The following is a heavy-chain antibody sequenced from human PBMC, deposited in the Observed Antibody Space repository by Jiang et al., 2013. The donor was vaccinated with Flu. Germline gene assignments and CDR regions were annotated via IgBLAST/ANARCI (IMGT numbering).Heavy chain of an antibody. D-gene: IGHD6-13*01. CDR1: GGSFSGYY. CDR2: INHSGST. Sequence: ETLSLTCAVYGGSFSGYYWSWIRQPPGKGLEWIGEINHSGSTNYNPSPKSRVTISVDTSKNQFSLKLSSVTAADTAVYYCARVEGSWNYGMDVWGQGTTVTVSS. V-gene: IGHV4-34*01. CDR3: ARVEGSWNYGMDV. J-gene: IGHJ6*02.